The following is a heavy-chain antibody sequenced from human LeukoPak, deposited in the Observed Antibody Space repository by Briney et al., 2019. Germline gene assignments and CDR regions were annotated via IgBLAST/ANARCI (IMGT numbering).Heavy chain of an antibody. Sequence: GGSLRLSCAASGFTFSDYSLNWIRQAPGKGLEWVSYSSGSGGIIYSADSVKGRFTISRDNAKNSLYLEMNSLRVEDTAVYYCASGNSAHWFWGQGTLVSVSS. D-gene: IGHD1-26*01. V-gene: IGHV3-48*04. CDR2: SSGSGGII. J-gene: IGHJ1*01. CDR1: GFTFSDYS. CDR3: ASGNSAHWF.